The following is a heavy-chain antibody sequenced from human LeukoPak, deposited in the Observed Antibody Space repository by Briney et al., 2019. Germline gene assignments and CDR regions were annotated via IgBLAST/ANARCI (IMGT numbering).Heavy chain of an antibody. CDR1: GWSFSGGHY. V-gene: IGHV4-34*01. J-gene: IGHJ4*02. CDR3: AVGYCSGGSCYNDPKGDY. CDR2: INHVGHT. Sequence: SETLSLTCAVYGWSFSGGHYWSWIRQSPGEGLEWIGEINHVGHTNYNPPLKSRATISTDSSKTQFSLKLSSVTAADTAVYYCAVGYCSGGSCYNDPKGDYWGQGTLVTVSS. D-gene: IGHD2-15*01.